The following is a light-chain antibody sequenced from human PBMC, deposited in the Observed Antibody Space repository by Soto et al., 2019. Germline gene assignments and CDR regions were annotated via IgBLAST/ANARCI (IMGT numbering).Light chain of an antibody. CDR1: SSDVGGYNY. Sequence: QPALTQPASVSGSPGQSSTISCTGISSDVGGYNYVSWYQQHPGKAPKFMIYDVSNRPSGVSNSFSGSKSGNTASLTISGLQAEDEADYYCCSYSTSNTRQIVFGTGTKVTVL. J-gene: IGLJ1*01. CDR2: DVS. V-gene: IGLV2-14*01. CDR3: CSYSTSNTRQIV.